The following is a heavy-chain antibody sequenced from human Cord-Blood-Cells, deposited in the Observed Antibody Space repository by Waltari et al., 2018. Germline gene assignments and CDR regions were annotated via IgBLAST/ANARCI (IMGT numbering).Heavy chain of an antibody. J-gene: IGHJ5*02. D-gene: IGHD6-13*01. V-gene: IGHV3-30-3*01. CDR1: GFTFSSYA. Sequence: QVQLVESGGGVVQPGRSLRLSCAAPGFTFSSYAMHWVRQAPGKGLEWVAVISYDGSNKYYADSVKGRFTISRDNSKNTLYLQMNSLRAEDTAVYYCARDRDSSNWFDPWGQGTLVTVSS. CDR3: ARDRDSSNWFDP. CDR2: ISYDGSNK.